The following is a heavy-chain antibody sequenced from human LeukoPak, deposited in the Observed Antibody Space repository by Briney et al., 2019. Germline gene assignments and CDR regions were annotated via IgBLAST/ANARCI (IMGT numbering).Heavy chain of an antibody. CDR3: AREVAAAAAPDYYYYMDV. Sequence: PGRSLRLSCAASGFTFSSYGMHWVRQAPGKGLEWVAVIWYDGSNKYYADSVKGRFTISRDNSKNTLYLQMSSLRAEDTAVYYCAREVAAAAAPDYYYYMDVWGKGTTVTVSS. CDR1: GFTFSSYG. J-gene: IGHJ6*03. V-gene: IGHV3-33*01. CDR2: IWYDGSNK. D-gene: IGHD6-13*01.